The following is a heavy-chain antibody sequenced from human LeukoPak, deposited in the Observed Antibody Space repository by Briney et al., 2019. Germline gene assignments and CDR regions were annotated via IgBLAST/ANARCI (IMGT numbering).Heavy chain of an antibody. Sequence: GASVKVSCKPSGYIFTPHHIHWMRQAPGQGLELLGWVSAANNPEYSQKFQGRVVITRDASATTSYLELNSLRFEDTAVYYCAMSVEMPPIPSFDYWGQGTLVAVSS. CDR1: GYIFTPHH. CDR2: VSAANNP. CDR3: AMSVEMPPIPSFDY. J-gene: IGHJ4*02. D-gene: IGHD5-24*01. V-gene: IGHV1-3*01.